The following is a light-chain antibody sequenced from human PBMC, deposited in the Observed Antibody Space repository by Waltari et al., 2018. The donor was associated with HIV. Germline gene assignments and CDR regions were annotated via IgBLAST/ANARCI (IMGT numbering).Light chain of an antibody. V-gene: IGLV2-23*02. CDR3: CSFAGSNFV. Sequence: QSALTQPASVSGSPGQAITISCTGSRRDVGTYDYISWYQQHPGTAPKPIISDVTERPAGMSNRFSGSKSGTTASLTISGLQAEDEAEYFCCSFAGSNFVFGSGTKVTVL. J-gene: IGLJ1*01. CDR2: DVT. CDR1: RRDVGTYDY.